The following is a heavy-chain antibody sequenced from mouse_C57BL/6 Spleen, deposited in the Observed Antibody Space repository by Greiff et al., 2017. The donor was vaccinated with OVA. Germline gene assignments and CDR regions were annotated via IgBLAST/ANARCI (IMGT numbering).Heavy chain of an antibody. Sequence: VQLQQSGAELVKPGASVKISCKASGYAFSSYWMNWVKQRPGKGLEWIGQIYPGDGDTNYNGKFKGKATLTADKSSSTAYMQLSSLTSEDSAVYFCARWGITTVVATGCAYWGQGTLVTVSA. CDR2: IYPGDGDT. CDR1: GYAFSSYW. J-gene: IGHJ3*01. CDR3: ARWGITTVVATGCAY. D-gene: IGHD1-1*01. V-gene: IGHV1-80*01.